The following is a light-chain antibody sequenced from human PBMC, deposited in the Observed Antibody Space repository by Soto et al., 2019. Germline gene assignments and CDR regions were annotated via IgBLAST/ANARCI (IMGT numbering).Light chain of an antibody. CDR3: QQSYSTPRT. J-gene: IGKJ2*01. CDR2: AAS. V-gene: IGKV1-39*01. Sequence: DLQMTQSPSSLSASVGDRVTITCRASQSISNSLNWYQQKPGKAPHLLIYAASRLQSGVPSRFSGSGSGTDFTLPISSLQPEDFATFYCQQSYSTPRTFGQGTKLEIK. CDR1: QSISNS.